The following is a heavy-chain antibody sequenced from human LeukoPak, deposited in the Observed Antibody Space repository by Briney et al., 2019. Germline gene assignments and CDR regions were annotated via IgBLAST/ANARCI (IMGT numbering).Heavy chain of an antibody. CDR1: GFTFSSYA. CDR2: ISGSGGST. V-gene: IGHV3-23*01. CDR3: AKRSPITMVRGVIP. J-gene: IGHJ5*02. D-gene: IGHD3-10*01. Sequence: GGSLRLSCAASGFTFSSYAMSWVRQAPGKGLEWVSAISGSGGSTYYADPVKGRFTISRDNSKNTLYLQMNSLRAEDTAVYYCAKRSPITMVRGVIPWGQGTLVTVSS.